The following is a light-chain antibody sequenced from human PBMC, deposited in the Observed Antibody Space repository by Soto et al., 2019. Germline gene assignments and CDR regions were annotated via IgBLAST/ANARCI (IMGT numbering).Light chain of an antibody. CDR1: QSVSSY. V-gene: IGKV3-11*01. Sequence: EIVITQSPATLSLSPWERATLSCIASQSVSSYLAWYQQKPGQAPRLLIYDASNRATGIPARFSGSGSGTDFTLTISSLEPEDFAVYYCQQRSNWPRLTFGGGTKVDIK. J-gene: IGKJ4*01. CDR2: DAS. CDR3: QQRSNWPRLT.